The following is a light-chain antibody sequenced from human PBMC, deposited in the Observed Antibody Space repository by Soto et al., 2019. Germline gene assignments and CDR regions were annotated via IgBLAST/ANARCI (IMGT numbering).Light chain of an antibody. Sequence: QAVVTQPASVSGSPGQSITISCTGTSSDIGSNNYVSWFQQRPGKAPTLIIYEVSNRPSGVSTHFSGSKSGNTASLTISGLLPEDEAEYYCSSYTTTTRLFGGGTKLPS. CDR2: EVS. V-gene: IGLV2-14*01. J-gene: IGLJ3*02. CDR3: SSYTTTTRL. CDR1: SSDIGSNNY.